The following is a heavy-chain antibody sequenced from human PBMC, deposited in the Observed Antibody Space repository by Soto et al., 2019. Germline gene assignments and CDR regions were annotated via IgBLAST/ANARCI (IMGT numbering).Heavy chain of an antibody. CDR2: TYYRSKWYN. CDR3: ARGPPSAESYGGYYYYYYGMDV. J-gene: IGHJ6*02. D-gene: IGHD5-18*01. CDR1: GDSVSSNSAA. V-gene: IGHV6-1*01. Sequence: SQTLSLPCAISGDSVSSNSAAWNWIRQSPSRGLEWLGRTYYRSKWYNDYAVSVKSRITINPDTSKNQFSLQLNSVTPEDTAVYYCARGPPSAESYGGYYYYYYGMDVWGQGTTVTVSS.